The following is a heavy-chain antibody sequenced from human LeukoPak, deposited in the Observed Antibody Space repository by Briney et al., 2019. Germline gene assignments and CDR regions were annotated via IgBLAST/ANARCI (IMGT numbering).Heavy chain of an antibody. J-gene: IGHJ4*02. D-gene: IGHD3-10*01. V-gene: IGHV3-20*04. CDR3: AKRSGSYYNADY. Sequence: GGSLRLSCAASGFTFDDYGMSWVRQAPGKGLEWVSGINWNGGSTGYVDSVKGRFTISRDNAKNSLYLQMNSLRAEDTAVYYCAKRSGSYYNADYWGQGTLVTVSS. CDR1: GFTFDDYG. CDR2: INWNGGST.